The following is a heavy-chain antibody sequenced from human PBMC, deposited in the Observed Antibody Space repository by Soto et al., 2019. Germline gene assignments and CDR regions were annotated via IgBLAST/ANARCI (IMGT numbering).Heavy chain of an antibody. CDR2: ISSSGSTI. D-gene: IGHD3-9*01. CDR1: GFTFSDYY. J-gene: IGHJ5*02. Sequence: GGSLRLSCAASGFTFSDYYMSWIRQAPGKGLEWVSYISSSGSTIYYADSVKGRFTISRDNAKSSLYLQMNSLRAEDTAVYYCARDSPYYDILTRGWFDPWGQGTLVTVSS. V-gene: IGHV3-11*01. CDR3: ARDSPYYDILTRGWFDP.